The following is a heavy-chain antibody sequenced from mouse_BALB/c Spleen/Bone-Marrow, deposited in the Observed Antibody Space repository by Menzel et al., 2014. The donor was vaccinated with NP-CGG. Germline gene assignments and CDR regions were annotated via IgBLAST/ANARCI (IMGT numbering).Heavy chain of an antibody. J-gene: IGHJ2*01. CDR1: GFTFSSFG. CDR3: ARSRLRGYYFDY. CDR2: ISGGSSIV. V-gene: IGHV5-17*02. Sequence: EVQLVESGGGLVQPGGSRKLSCAASGFTFSSFGMHWVRQAPEKGLEWVAYISGGSSIVYYADTLKGRFTISRDNPKNTLFLQMTSLRSEDTAMYYCARSRLRGYYFDYWGQGTTLTVSS. D-gene: IGHD3-2*02.